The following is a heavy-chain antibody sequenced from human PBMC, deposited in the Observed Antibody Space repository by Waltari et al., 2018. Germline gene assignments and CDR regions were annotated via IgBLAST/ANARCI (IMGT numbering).Heavy chain of an antibody. Sequence: QVQLVQSGAEVKKPGASVKVSCKASGYTFTTFGINWVRQAPGQGIEWMGWSSPYNGNADYEQKLQGRVTMTTDTSTKTAFLELRSLRSDDTAVYYCARGGGPRTVVALTFDLWGQGTLVTVSS. D-gene: IGHD3-22*01. CDR3: ARGGGPRTVVALTFDL. CDR2: SSPYNGNA. J-gene: IGHJ4*02. CDR1: GYTFTTFG. V-gene: IGHV1-18*01.